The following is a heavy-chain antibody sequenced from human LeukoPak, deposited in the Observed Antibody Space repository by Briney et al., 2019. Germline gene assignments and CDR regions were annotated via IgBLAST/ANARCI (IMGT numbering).Heavy chain of an antibody. CDR2: IAHDGSNK. V-gene: IGHV3-30*18. D-gene: IGHD3-22*01. CDR1: GFSFSNYV. Sequence: GGSLRLSCAASGFSFSNYVMQWVRQVPGKGLEWVALIAHDGSNKYYADSVKGRFTISRDDSKNTLYLQMNSLRADDTAMYYCAKGLHSSGLGVPYWGQGTLVTVSS. J-gene: IGHJ4*02. CDR3: AKGLHSSGLGVPY.